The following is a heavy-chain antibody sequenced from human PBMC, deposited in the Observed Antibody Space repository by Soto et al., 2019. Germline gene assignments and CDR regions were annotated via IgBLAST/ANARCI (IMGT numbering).Heavy chain of an antibody. V-gene: IGHV1-8*01. CDR3: ARGPGRLWFDY. CDR1: GYTFASYD. CDR2: MNPNSGNT. D-gene: IGHD1-26*01. J-gene: IGHJ5*01. Sequence: VSVTVSCQASGYTFASYDINLVRQATGQGLEWMGWMNPNSGNTGYAQKFQGRVTMTRNTSISTAYMELSSLRSEDTAVYYCARGPGRLWFDYWGQGTLVTVSS.